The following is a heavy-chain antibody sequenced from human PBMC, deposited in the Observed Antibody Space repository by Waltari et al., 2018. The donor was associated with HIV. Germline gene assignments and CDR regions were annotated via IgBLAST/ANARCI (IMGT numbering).Heavy chain of an antibody. CDR3: ARDLRQNWNLRVVLAAAGRYYCYGMDV. Sequence: SGFTFSSYSMNWVRQAPGKGLEWVSYISSSSSTIYYADSVKGRFTISRDNAKNSLYLQMNSLRAEDTAVYYCARDLRQNWNLRVVLAAAGRYYCYGMDVWGQGTTVTVSS. CDR1: GFTFSSYS. CDR2: ISSSSSTI. J-gene: IGHJ6*02. V-gene: IGHV3-48*04. D-gene: IGHD6-13*01.